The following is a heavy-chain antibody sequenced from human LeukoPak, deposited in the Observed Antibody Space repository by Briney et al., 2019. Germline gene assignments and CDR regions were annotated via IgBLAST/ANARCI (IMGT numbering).Heavy chain of an antibody. CDR3: ARDWGDYHDSSGYYDY. V-gene: IGHV3-30*03. Sequence: GGSLRLSCAASGFTFSSYGMHWVRQAPGKGLEWVAVISYDGSNKYYADSVKGRFTISRDNSKNTLYLQMNSLRAEDTAVYYCARDWGDYHDSSGYYDYWGQGTLVTVSS. D-gene: IGHD3-22*01. CDR1: GFTFSSYG. J-gene: IGHJ4*02. CDR2: ISYDGSNK.